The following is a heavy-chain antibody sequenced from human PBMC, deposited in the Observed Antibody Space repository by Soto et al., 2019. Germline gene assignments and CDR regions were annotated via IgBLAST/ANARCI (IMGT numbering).Heavy chain of an antibody. Sequence: QIQLVQSGAEVKKPGASVKVSCRASGYTFASYGISWVRQAPGQGLEWMGWISGYSGNTKYAQKFQGRVTMTTDTSTDTACVELRSLRSDDTAVYYGARGTSVDYWGQGPLVTVSS. CDR3: ARGTSVDY. J-gene: IGHJ4*02. CDR2: ISGYSGNT. V-gene: IGHV1-18*04. CDR1: GYTFASYG.